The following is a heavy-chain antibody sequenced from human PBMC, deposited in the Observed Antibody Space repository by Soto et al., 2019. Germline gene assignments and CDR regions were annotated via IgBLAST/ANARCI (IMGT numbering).Heavy chain of an antibody. Sequence: QVQLVQSGPEVKKPGASVKVSCKTSGYTFTSFGISWVRQAPGQGLEWMGWITADKGKTNYAQKFQGRVTMTTDTSPSTAYMHLRSLRSDDTAVYHCGIRSPAFDYWGQGTLVTVSS. CDR2: ITADKGKT. J-gene: IGHJ4*02. V-gene: IGHV1-18*01. CDR1: GYTFTSFG. CDR3: GIRSPAFDY.